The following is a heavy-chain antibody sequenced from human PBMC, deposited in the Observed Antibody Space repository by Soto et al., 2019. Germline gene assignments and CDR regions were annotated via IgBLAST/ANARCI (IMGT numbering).Heavy chain of an antibody. J-gene: IGHJ4*02. CDR2: TYYRSKWYN. V-gene: IGHV6-1*01. CDR1: GDSVSSNSAA. D-gene: IGHD5-12*01. CDR3: ARDLITWEYSAYERQFDY. Sequence: PSQTLSLTCAISGDSVSSNSAAWNWIRQSPSRGLEWLGRTYYRSKWYNDYAVSVKSRITINPDTSKNQFSLQLNSVTPEDTAVYYCARDLITWEYSAYERQFDYWGQGTLLTVSS.